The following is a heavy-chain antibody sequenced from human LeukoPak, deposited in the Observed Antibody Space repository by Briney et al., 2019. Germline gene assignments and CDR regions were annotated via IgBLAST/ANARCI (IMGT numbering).Heavy chain of an antibody. Sequence: SGGSLRLSCAASGFTFSNAWMSWVRQAPGKGLEWVGRIKSKTDGGTTDYAAPVKGRFTIARDDSKNTLYLQMNSLKTEDTAVYYCTTVKSGSGWFDPWGQGTLVTVSS. D-gene: IGHD6-19*01. CDR2: IKSKTDGGTT. J-gene: IGHJ5*02. CDR1: GFTFSNAW. V-gene: IGHV3-15*01. CDR3: TTVKSGSGWFDP.